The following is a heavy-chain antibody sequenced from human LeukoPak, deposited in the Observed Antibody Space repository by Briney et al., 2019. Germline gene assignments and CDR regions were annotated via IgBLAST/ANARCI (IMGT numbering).Heavy chain of an antibody. CDR1: GFTFSNAW. CDR3: TTDAYYYDSSGYYSPSQNFDY. D-gene: IGHD3-22*01. Sequence: GGSLRLSCAASGFTFSNAWMSWVRQAPGKGLEWVGRIKSKTDGGTTDYAAPVKGRFTISRDDSKNTLYLQMNSLKTEDTAVYYCTTDAYYYDSSGYYSPSQNFDYWGQGTLVTVSS. J-gene: IGHJ4*02. CDR2: IKSKTDGGTT. V-gene: IGHV3-15*01.